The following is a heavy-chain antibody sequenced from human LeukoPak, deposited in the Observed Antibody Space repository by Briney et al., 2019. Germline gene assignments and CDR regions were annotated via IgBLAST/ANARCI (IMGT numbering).Heavy chain of an antibody. Sequence: SETLSLTCTVSGGSMISSNHYWGWIRQPPGKGLEWIGSIYYSGSIYHNPSLKSRVTISIDTSKSQFSLRLSSVTAADTAVYYCARDRAEWQYYFDTSGDYYVGDSFDIWGQGTMVTVSS. J-gene: IGHJ3*02. D-gene: IGHD3-22*01. CDR2: IYYSGSI. CDR1: GGSMISSNHY. CDR3: ARDRAEWQYYFDTSGDYYVGDSFDI. V-gene: IGHV4-39*07.